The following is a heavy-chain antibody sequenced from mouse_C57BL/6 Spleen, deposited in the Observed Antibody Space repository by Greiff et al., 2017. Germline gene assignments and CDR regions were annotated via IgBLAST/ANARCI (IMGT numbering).Heavy chain of an antibody. CDR3: ARDAYGSDWYIDV. J-gene: IGHJ1*03. D-gene: IGHD1-1*01. V-gene: IGHV1-4*01. Sequence: QVQLQQSGAELARPGASVKMSCKASGYTFTSYTMHWVKQRPGQGLEWIGYINPSSGYTKYNQKFKDKATLTADKSSSTAYMQLGSLTSEDSAVYYCARDAYGSDWYIDVWGTGTTVTVSS. CDR2: INPSSGYT. CDR1: GYTFTSYT.